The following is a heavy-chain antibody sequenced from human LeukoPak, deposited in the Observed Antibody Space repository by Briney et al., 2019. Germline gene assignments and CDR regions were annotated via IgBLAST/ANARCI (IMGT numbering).Heavy chain of an antibody. CDR2: LNGDNT. V-gene: IGHV3-23*01. J-gene: IGHJ4*02. D-gene: IGHD5-12*01. CDR1: GFTFSNFA. CDR3: ARVDGYDPGY. Sequence: GGSLRLSCAASGFTFSNFAMSWIRQAPGKGLEWVSALNGDNTYYADSVKGRFTVSRDNSKNTLYPQMNSLRAEDTAVYYCARVDGYDPGYWGQGTLVTVSS.